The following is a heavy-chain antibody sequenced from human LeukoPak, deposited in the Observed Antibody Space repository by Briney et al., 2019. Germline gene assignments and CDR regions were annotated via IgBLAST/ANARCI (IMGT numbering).Heavy chain of an antibody. CDR1: GFTFSSYA. J-gene: IGHJ4*02. V-gene: IGHV3-23*01. Sequence: GGSLRLSCAASGFTFSSYAMSWVRQAPGKGLEWVSAISGSGGSTYYADSVKGRFTISRDNSKNTLYLQMNSLRAEDTAVYYCAKDSLRYFDWLLGSYRGCFDYWGQGTLVTVSS. D-gene: IGHD3-9*01. CDR3: AKDSLRYFDWLLGSYRGCFDY. CDR2: ISGSGGST.